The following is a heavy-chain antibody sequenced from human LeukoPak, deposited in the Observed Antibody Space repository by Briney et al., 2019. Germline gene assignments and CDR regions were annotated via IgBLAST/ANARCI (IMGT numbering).Heavy chain of an antibody. CDR3: AKDNRRHHTSGPNPDSLH. CDR1: GFTFSTFW. D-gene: IGHD6-19*01. V-gene: IGHV3-7*03. J-gene: IGHJ4*02. Sequence: PGGSLRLSCVTPGFTFSTFWMNWVRQAPGKGLEWVANINPDGSRERSVDSVKGRITISRDNAKNALYLQMSSLRVEDTAFYYCAKDNRRHHTSGPNPDSLHWGQGALVTVSS. CDR2: INPDGSRE.